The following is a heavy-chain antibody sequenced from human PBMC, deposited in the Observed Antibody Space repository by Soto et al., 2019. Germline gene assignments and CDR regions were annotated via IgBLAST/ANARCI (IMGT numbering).Heavy chain of an antibody. CDR1: GYTFTSYG. Sequence: ASVKVSCKASGYTFTSYGISWVRQAPGQGLEWMGWISAYNGNTNYAQKLQGRVTMTTDTSTSTAYMELRSLRSDDTAVYYCAREENYYDSSGYYYFDYWGQGTLVTVSS. V-gene: IGHV1-18*01. CDR2: ISAYNGNT. CDR3: AREENYYDSSGYYYFDY. D-gene: IGHD3-22*01. J-gene: IGHJ4*02.